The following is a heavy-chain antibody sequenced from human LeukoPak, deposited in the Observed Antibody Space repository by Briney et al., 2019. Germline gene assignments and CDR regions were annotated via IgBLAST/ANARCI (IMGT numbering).Heavy chain of an antibody. D-gene: IGHD2-8*01. Sequence: GSLKLSFAASGFPFSCSAMHWVRQASGKGLEWVGRIRSKANSYATAYAASVKGRFTISRDDSKNTAYLQMNSLKTEDTAVYYCTSTPTPVLMVSPWGQGTLVTVSS. J-gene: IGHJ5*02. CDR2: IRSKANSYAT. V-gene: IGHV3-73*01. CDR3: TSTPTPVLMVSP. CDR1: GFPFSCSA.